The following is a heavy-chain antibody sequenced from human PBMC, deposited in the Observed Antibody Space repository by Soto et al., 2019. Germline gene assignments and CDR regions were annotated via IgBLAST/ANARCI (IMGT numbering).Heavy chain of an antibody. V-gene: IGHV1-3*01. CDR1: GYTFTSYA. CDR2: INAGNGNT. D-gene: IGHD3-10*01. J-gene: IGHJ5*02. Sequence: ASVKFSCKASGYTFTSYAMHWVRQAPGQRLEWMGWINAGNGNTKYSQKFQGRVTITRDTSASTAYMELSSLRSEDTAVYYCARLTMVRGVPSNWFDPWGQGTLVTVSS. CDR3: ARLTMVRGVPSNWFDP.